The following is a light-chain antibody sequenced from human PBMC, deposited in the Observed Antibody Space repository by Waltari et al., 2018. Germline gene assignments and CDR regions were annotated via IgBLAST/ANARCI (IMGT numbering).Light chain of an antibody. Sequence: QSVLTQPPSASGTPGQRVTISCSGSSSNLGSTYVYWYQPLPGTAPKLLIYRNNQRPSGVPDRFSGSKSGTSASLAISGLRSEDEADYYCAAWDDSLSGVVFGGGTKLTVL. CDR2: RNN. CDR3: AAWDDSLSGVV. CDR1: SSNLGSTY. V-gene: IGLV1-47*01. J-gene: IGLJ2*01.